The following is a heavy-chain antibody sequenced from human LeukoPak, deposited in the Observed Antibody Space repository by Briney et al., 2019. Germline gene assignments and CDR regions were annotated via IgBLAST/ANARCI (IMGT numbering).Heavy chain of an antibody. CDR1: GYSFTSYW. D-gene: IGHD5-24*01. Sequence: GESLKISCKGSGYSFTSYWIGWVRQMPGKGLEWMGIIYPGDSDTRYSPSFQGQVTISADKSISTAYLQWSSLKASDTAMYYCARLSSAEMATIHFGYWGQGTLVTVSS. CDR3: ARLSSAEMATIHFGY. CDR2: IYPGDSDT. V-gene: IGHV5-51*01. J-gene: IGHJ4*02.